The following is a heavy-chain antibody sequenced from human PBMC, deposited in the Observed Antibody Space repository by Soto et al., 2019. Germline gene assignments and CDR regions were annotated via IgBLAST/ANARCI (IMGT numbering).Heavy chain of an antibody. D-gene: IGHD3-16*01. CDR3: AKDAIANDGIWLMDS. J-gene: IGHJ5*02. V-gene: IGHV3-23*01. CDR2: LLRPGRST. Sequence: GGSLRLSCAASGFMFSDYAMTWARQAPGKELEWVSGLLRPGRSTYYADSVKGRFTISGDTSANTVYLQMDSLRAENTAVYYCAKDAIANDGIWLMDSWGQGTVVTVSS. CDR1: GFMFSDYA.